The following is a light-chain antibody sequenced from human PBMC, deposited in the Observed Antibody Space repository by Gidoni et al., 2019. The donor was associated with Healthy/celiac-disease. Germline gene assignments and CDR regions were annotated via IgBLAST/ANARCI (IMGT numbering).Light chain of an antibody. CDR3: QQYNNWPFT. Sequence: DIVMTQSPATLSLSPGERATRSGRASQSVSSNLAWYQQKPGQALRLLIYGASTRATGIPARFSGSGSGTEFTLTISSLQSEDFAVYYCQQYNNWPFTFGGGTKVEIK. CDR1: QSVSSN. V-gene: IGKV3-15*01. J-gene: IGKJ4*01. CDR2: GAS.